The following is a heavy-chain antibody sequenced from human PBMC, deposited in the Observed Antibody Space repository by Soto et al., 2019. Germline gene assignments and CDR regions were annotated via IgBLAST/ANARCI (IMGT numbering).Heavy chain of an antibody. D-gene: IGHD3-10*01. CDR1: GFTFDDYG. CDR2: INWNGGST. J-gene: IGHJ5*02. V-gene: IGHV3-20*01. Sequence: GGSLRLSCAASGFTFDDYGMSWVRQAPGKGLEWVSGINWNGGSTGYADSVKGRFTISRDNAKNSLYLQMNSLRAEDTALYHCARGKKGYYGSGSYTWFDPWGQGTLVTVSS. CDR3: ARGKKGYYGSGSYTWFDP.